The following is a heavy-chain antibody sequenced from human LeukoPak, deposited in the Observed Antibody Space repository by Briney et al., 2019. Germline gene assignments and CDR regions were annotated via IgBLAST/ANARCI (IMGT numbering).Heavy chain of an antibody. Sequence: GGSLRLSCAASGFTFSSYGMHWVRQAPGKGLEWVAVIWYDGSNKYYADSVKGRFTISRDNSKNTLCLQMNSLRAEDTAVYYCAAQRFIVGATNDYWGQGTLVTVSS. CDR2: IWYDGSNK. J-gene: IGHJ4*02. D-gene: IGHD1-26*01. CDR3: AAQRFIVGATNDY. CDR1: GFTFSSYG. V-gene: IGHV3-33*01.